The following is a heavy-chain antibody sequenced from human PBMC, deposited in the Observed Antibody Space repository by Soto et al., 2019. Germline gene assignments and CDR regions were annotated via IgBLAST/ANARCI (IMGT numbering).Heavy chain of an antibody. CDR2: ISYSGST. CDR1: GDSVSSYY. V-gene: IGHV4-59*02. D-gene: IGHD2-2*01. J-gene: IGHJ4*02. CDR3: ASADSTPYYFDY. Sequence: QVQLQESGPGLVKPSETLSLTCIVSGDSVSSYYWSWIRQPPGKGLEWIGYISYSGSTKYNPSLESRXXMXVXXSKNQFSLKLNSVTAADTAVYYCASADSTPYYFDYWGQGTLVTVSS.